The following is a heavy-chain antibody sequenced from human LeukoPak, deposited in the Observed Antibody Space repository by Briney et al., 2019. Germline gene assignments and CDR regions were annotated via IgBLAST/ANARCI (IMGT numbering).Heavy chain of an antibody. J-gene: IGHJ4*02. CDR3: ARVVTIFGVVTKYYFDY. V-gene: IGHV4-31*03. CDR2: IYYSGST. Sequence: SETLSLTCTVSGGSISSGGYYWSWIRQHPGKGLEWIGYIYYSGSTYYSPSLKSRVTISVDTSKNQFSLKLSSVTATDTAVYYCARVVTIFGVVTKYYFDYWGQGTLVTVSS. D-gene: IGHD3-3*01. CDR1: GGSISSGGYY.